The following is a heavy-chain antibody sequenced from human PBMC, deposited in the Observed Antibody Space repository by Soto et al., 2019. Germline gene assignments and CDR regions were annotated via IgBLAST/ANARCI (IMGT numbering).Heavy chain of an antibody. CDR1: GGSISSGGYY. Sequence: QVQLQESGPGLVKPSQTLSLTCTVSGGSISSGGYYWSWIRQHPGKGLECIGYFYYSGSTYYNPSLRSRVTISVDMTKNHFSLELSSVTAADTAVYYSARAERGYSYGVGYWGQGTLVTVSS. CDR2: FYYSGST. J-gene: IGHJ4*02. V-gene: IGHV4-31*03. D-gene: IGHD5-18*01. CDR3: ARAERGYSYGVGY.